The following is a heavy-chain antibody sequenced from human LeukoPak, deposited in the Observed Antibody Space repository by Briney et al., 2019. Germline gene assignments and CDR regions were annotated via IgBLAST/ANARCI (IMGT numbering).Heavy chain of an antibody. CDR3: ATLPQLGGWYYYYGMDV. CDR1: GFTFSSYA. Sequence: PGGSLRLSCAASGFTFSSYAMSWVRQAPGKGLEWVSAISGSGGSTYYADSVKGRFTISRDNSKNTLYLQMNSLRAEDTAVYYCATLPQLGGWYYYYGMDVWGQATTVTVSS. D-gene: IGHD6-19*01. CDR2: ISGSGGST. J-gene: IGHJ6*02. V-gene: IGHV3-23*01.